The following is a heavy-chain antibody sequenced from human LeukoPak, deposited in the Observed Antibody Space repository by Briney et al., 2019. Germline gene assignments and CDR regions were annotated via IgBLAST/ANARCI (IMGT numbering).Heavy chain of an antibody. CDR1: GFTFSNYS. Sequence: GGSLRLSCAVSGFTFSNYSMNWVRHAPGKGLEWVSSISRSSSYIYCAASLKGRFTISRDNAKNSLFLQMNSLRAEDTATYYCARDHTPGLSGWHGFDYWGQGTLVTVSS. J-gene: IGHJ4*02. CDR2: ISRSSSYI. CDR3: ARDHTPGLSGWHGFDY. V-gene: IGHV3-21*01. D-gene: IGHD6-19*01.